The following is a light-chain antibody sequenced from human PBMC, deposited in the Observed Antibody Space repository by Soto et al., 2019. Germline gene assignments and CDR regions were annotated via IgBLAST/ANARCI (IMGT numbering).Light chain of an antibody. CDR2: AAS. J-gene: IGKJ1*01. CDR1: RDVGSD. CDR3: LQDYGDSWT. Sequence: QMTQSPSSLSASVGEKIIITCRASRDVGSDVSWYQQKPGQAPKLLIYAASNLYTGVPSRFSGSRSGTEFTLTISSLQPEDFASCYCLQDYGDSWTFGQGTKVDIK. V-gene: IGKV1-6*01.